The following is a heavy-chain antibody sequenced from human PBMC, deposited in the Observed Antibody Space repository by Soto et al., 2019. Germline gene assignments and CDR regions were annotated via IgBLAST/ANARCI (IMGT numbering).Heavy chain of an antibody. Sequence: SETLSLTCTVSGGSISSSSYYWGWIRQPPGKGLEWIGSIYYSGSTYYNPSLKSRVTISVDTSKNQFSLKLSSVTAADTAVYYCARARSYYYDSSGYPYYFDYWGQGTLVTVS. V-gene: IGHV4-39*01. J-gene: IGHJ4*02. D-gene: IGHD3-22*01. CDR3: ARARSYYYDSSGYPYYFDY. CDR2: IYYSGST. CDR1: GGSISSSSYY.